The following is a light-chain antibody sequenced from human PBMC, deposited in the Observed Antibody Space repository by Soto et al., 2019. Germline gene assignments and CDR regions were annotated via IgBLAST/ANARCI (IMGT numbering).Light chain of an antibody. Sequence: QSVLTQPPSASGSPGQSVTISCTGTSGDIGGYDYVSWYQQHPGKAPKLMIYEVTKRPLGVPDRFSGSKSGNTASLTFSGLQAEDEADYYCSSYAGSNNPYVFGTGTKVTVL. CDR3: SSYAGSNNPYV. CDR2: EVT. CDR1: SGDIGGYDY. J-gene: IGLJ1*01. V-gene: IGLV2-8*01.